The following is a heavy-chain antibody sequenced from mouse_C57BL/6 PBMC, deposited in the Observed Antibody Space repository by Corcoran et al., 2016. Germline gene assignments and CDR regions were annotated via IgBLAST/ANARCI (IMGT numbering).Heavy chain of an antibody. V-gene: IGHV1-66*01. CDR3: ARDYDWYFDV. J-gene: IGHJ1*03. Sequence: QVQLQQSGPELVKPGASVKISCKASGYSFTSYYIHWVKQRPGQGLEWIGWIYPGSGNTKYNEKFKGKATLTADTSSSTAYMQLSSLTSEDSAVYYCARDYDWYFDVWGTGTTVTVSS. CDR2: IYPGSGNT. D-gene: IGHD2-4*01. CDR1: GYSFTSYY.